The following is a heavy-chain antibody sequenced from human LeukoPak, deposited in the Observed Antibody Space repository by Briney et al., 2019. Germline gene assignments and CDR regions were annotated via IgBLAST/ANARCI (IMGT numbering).Heavy chain of an antibody. D-gene: IGHD1-20*01. Sequence: GGSLRLSCAASGFTFSSYGMHWVRQAPGKGLEWVAFIRYDGSNKYYADSVKGRFTISRDNSKNTLYLRMNSLRAEDTAVYYCAKIGPITSDYWGQGTLVTVSS. CDR3: AKIGPITSDY. J-gene: IGHJ4*02. CDR1: GFTFSSYG. V-gene: IGHV3-30*02. CDR2: IRYDGSNK.